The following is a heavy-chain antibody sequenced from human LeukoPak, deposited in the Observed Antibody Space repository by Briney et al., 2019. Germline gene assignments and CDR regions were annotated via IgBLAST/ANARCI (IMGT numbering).Heavy chain of an antibody. Sequence: GESLKISSRGSQYSFTSYSIGWVRQLPGKGLEWMGIIYPDDSHTRYNPSFQGQVTISADKSSNTAYLQWSSLKASDTAMYYCARRFADNGLFAFDLWGQGTTVTVSS. V-gene: IGHV5-51*01. J-gene: IGHJ3*01. CDR1: QYSFTSYS. CDR2: IYPDDSHT. CDR3: ARRFADNGLFAFDL. D-gene: IGHD2-8*01.